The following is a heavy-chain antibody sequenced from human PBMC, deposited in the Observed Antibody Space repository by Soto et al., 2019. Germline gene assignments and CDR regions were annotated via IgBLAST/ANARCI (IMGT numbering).Heavy chain of an antibody. CDR2: IVTAGDT. Sequence: QPGGSLRLSCAASGFTFSSYDMHWVRQATGKGLEWVSAIVTAGDTYYPGSVKGRFTISRENAKNSLYLQMNSLRAGDTAVYYCARDTRRYSYGYSYYYYGMDVWGQGTTVTV. J-gene: IGHJ6*02. CDR1: GFTFSSYD. CDR3: ARDTRRYSYGYSYYYYGMDV. D-gene: IGHD5-18*01. V-gene: IGHV3-13*01.